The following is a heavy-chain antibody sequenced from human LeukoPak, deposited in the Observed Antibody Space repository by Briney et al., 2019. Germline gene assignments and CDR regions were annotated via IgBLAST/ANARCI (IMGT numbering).Heavy chain of an antibody. Sequence: GGSLRLPCAASGFTFSRCSMNWVRQAPGKGLEWVSSISSGSSFMYYADSVKGRFTISRDNAKNSLYLQMNSLRAKDTALYYCARDYYDSSGSSWFDPWGQGTLVTVSS. CDR1: GFTFSRCS. V-gene: IGHV3-21*01. CDR3: ARDYYDSSGSSWFDP. J-gene: IGHJ5*02. D-gene: IGHD3-22*01. CDR2: ISSGSSFM.